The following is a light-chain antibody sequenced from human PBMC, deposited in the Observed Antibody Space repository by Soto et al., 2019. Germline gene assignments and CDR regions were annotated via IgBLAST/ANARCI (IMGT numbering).Light chain of an antibody. Sequence: DIQLTQSPSFLSASVGDRVTITCRASQGISSYLAWYQQKPGKAPKLLIYASSTLQGGVPSSFSGGGSGTEVTLTISSLQPEDFATYYCQQLNSYPLTFGPGTKVDIK. J-gene: IGKJ3*01. CDR2: ASS. V-gene: IGKV1-9*01. CDR1: QGISSY. CDR3: QQLNSYPLT.